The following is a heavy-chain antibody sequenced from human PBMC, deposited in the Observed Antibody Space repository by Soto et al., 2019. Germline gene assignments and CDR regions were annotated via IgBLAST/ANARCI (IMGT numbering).Heavy chain of an antibody. V-gene: IGHV1-58*01. CDR1: GFTFTSSA. J-gene: IGHJ4*02. CDR3: AAVADTAMVNSY. CDR2: IVVGSGNT. D-gene: IGHD5-18*01. Sequence: QMQLVQSGPEVKQPGTSVKVSCKASGFTFTSSAVQWVRQARGQRLEWIGWIVVGSGNTNYAQKFQERVTITRDMSTSTAYRELSSLRSEDTAVYYCAAVADTAMVNSYWGQGTLVTVSS.